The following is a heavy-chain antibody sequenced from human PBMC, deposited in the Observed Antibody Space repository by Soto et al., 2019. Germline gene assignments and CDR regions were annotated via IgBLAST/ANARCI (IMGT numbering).Heavy chain of an antibody. CDR2: IYYSGST. D-gene: IGHD6-13*01. J-gene: IGHJ5*02. CDR1: GGSISSYY. V-gene: IGHV4-59*01. CDR3: ASTTTEYSSSWYVGWFDP. Sequence: QVQLQESGPGLVKPSETLSLTCTVSGGSISSYYWSWIRQPPGKGLEWIGYIYYSGSTNYNPSLTSRVNISVDTSKNQFSLKLSSVTAADTAVYYCASTTTEYSSSWYVGWFDPWGQGTLVTVSS.